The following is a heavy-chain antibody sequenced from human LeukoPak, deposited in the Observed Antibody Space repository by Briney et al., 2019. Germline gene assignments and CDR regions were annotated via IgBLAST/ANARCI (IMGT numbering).Heavy chain of an antibody. CDR2: ISYDGSNK. V-gene: IGHV3-30*18. CDR3: AKDLDIYGDYDLPDY. D-gene: IGHD4-17*01. J-gene: IGHJ4*02. Sequence: GGSLRLSCAASGFTFSSYAMSWVRQAPGKGLEWVAVISYDGSNKYYADSVKGRFTISRDNSKNTLYLQMNSLRAEDTAVYYCAKDLDIYGDYDLPDYWGQGTLVTVSS. CDR1: GFTFSSYA.